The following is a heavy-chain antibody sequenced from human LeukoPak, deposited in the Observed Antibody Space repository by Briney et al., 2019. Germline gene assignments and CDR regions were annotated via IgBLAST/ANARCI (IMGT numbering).Heavy chain of an antibody. V-gene: IGHV3-33*01. CDR2: IWYDGSNK. Sequence: GGSLRLSCAASGFTFSSYGMHWVRQAPGKGLEWVAVIWYDGSNKYYADSVKGRFTISRDNSKNTLYLQMNSLRAEDTAVYYCARAGARGYYYYYYMDVWGKGTTVTVSS. D-gene: IGHD1-26*01. CDR1: GFTFSSYG. CDR3: ARAGARGYYYYYYMDV. J-gene: IGHJ6*03.